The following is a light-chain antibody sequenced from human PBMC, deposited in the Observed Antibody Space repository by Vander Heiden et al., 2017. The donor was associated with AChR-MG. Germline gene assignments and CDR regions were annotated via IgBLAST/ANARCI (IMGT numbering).Light chain of an antibody. CDR1: HSLFYSSNKKNY. Sequence: IVMTQFPASLAVSLGERATISCKSSHSLFYSSNKKNYVAWFQKKAGQPPKLLLSWASIREPGVPDRFSGSGSGTSFTLTIRSLQAEDVAIYYCQQDHRSLTFGHGTRVEI. V-gene: IGKV4-1*01. J-gene: IGKJ3*01. CDR2: WAS. CDR3: QQDHRSLT.